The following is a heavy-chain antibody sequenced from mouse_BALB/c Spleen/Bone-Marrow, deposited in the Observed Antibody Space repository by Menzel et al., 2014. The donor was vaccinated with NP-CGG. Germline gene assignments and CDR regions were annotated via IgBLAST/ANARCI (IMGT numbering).Heavy chain of an antibody. J-gene: IGHJ1*01. CDR3: AIITTAWYFDV. V-gene: IGHV3-8*02. D-gene: IGHD1-1*01. CDR2: ISYSGST. Sequence: EVQLQQSGPSLVKPSQTLSLTCSVTGDSINSGYWNWIRKFPGNKLDYMGYISYSGSTYYYPSLKSRISITRDTSKNQYYLQLNSVTTEDTATYYCAIITTAWYFDVWGAGTTVTVSS. CDR1: GDSINSGY.